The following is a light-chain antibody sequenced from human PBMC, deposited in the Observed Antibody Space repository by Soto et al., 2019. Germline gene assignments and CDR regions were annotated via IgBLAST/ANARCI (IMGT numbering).Light chain of an antibody. CDR2: EVS. V-gene: IGLV2-14*01. Sequence: QSALTQPASVSGSPGQSITISCSGTSSDVGGYNFVSWYQHHPGKAPKLMIYEVSNRPSGVSNRFSGSKSGNTASLTISVLQAEEEADYYCSSNTSKSTLVFGGGTKLTVL. J-gene: IGLJ2*01. CDR3: SSNTSKSTLV. CDR1: SSDVGGYNF.